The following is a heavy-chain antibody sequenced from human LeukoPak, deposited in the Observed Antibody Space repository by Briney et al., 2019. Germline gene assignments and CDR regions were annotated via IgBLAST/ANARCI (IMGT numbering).Heavy chain of an antibody. V-gene: IGHV1-69*13. D-gene: IGHD5-24*01. J-gene: IGHJ4*02. Sequence: SVKVSCKASGGTFSSYAISWVRQAPGQGLEWMGGIIPIFGTANYAQKFQGRVTITADESTSTAYMELSSLRSEDTAVYYCASIRRDGYNSIYHWGQGTLVTVSS. CDR1: GGTFSSYA. CDR3: ASIRRDGYNSIYH. CDR2: IIPIFGTA.